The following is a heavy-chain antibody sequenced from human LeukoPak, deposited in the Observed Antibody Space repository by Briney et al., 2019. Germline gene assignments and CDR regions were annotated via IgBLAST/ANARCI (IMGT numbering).Heavy chain of an antibody. CDR3: ARDPVGGSTIFDC. V-gene: IGHV6-1*01. Sequence: QTLSLTCAISGDSVSSNSDAWNWIRQSPSRGLEWLGRTYYRSKWYYDYAVAVKSRISINPDTSKNQFSLQLSSVTPEDTAVYYCARDPVGGSTIFDCWGQGTLVTVSS. D-gene: IGHD1-26*01. J-gene: IGHJ4*02. CDR1: GDSVSSNSDA. CDR2: TYYRSKWYY.